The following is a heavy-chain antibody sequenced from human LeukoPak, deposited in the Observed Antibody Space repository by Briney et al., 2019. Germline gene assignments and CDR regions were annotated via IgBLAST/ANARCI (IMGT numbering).Heavy chain of an antibody. CDR1: GFTFSTYA. J-gene: IGHJ4*02. CDR3: AKKIGSYYGFDY. Sequence: GGSLRLSCAASGFTFSTYAMNWVRQAPGKGLEWVSGISGSGGYTYYADSVKGRFTISRDNSKNTLYLQVNSLRAEDTAVYYCAKKIGSYYGFDYWGQGTLVTVSS. D-gene: IGHD3-10*01. V-gene: IGHV3-23*01. CDR2: ISGSGGYT.